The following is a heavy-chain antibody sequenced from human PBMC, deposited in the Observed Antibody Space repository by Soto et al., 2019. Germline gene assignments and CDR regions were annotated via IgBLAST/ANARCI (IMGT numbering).Heavy chain of an antibody. J-gene: IGHJ4*02. CDR2: ISSTGGGT. D-gene: IGHD3-16*01. CDR1: GFKFINYA. V-gene: IGHV3-23*01. Sequence: GGSLRLSCAFSGFKFINYAMSWVRQAPGKGLEWVSLISSTGGGTYYADSVKGRFTISRDNSHNTLYLQVHSLTAEDTAVYYCAKDRRAGGNSAFYFDFWGQGAQVTVSS. CDR3: AKDRRAGGNSAFYFDF.